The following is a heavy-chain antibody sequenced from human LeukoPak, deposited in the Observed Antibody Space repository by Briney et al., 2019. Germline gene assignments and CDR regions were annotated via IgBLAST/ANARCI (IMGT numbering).Heavy chain of an antibody. J-gene: IGHJ4*02. Sequence: ASVKVSCKASGYTFTGYYMHWVRQAPGQGPEWVGWINPKSGGTNYAQKFQGRVTMTRDTSISTAYMELSRLRSDDTAVYYCARVLEDSVTVTTTDIGLDYWGQGTLVTVSS. V-gene: IGHV1-2*02. CDR3: ARVLEDSVTVTTTDIGLDY. CDR2: INPKSGGT. D-gene: IGHD4-17*01. CDR1: GYTFTGYY.